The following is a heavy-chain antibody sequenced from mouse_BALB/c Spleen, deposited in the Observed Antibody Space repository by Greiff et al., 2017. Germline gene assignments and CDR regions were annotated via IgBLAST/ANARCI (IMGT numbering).Heavy chain of an antibody. CDR3: TRWNYGSSDVDY. Sequence: EVKLVESGTVLARPGASVKMSCKASGYTFTSYWMHWVKQRPGQGLEWIGAIYHGNSDTSYNQKFKGKAKLTAVTSTSTAYMELSSLTNEDSAVFYCTRWNYGSSDVDYWGQGTTLTVSS. J-gene: IGHJ2*01. CDR2: IYHGNSDT. D-gene: IGHD1-1*01. CDR1: GYTFTSYW. V-gene: IGHV1-5*01.